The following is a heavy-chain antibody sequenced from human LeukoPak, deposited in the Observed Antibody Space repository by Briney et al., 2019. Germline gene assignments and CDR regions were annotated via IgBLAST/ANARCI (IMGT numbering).Heavy chain of an antibody. V-gene: IGHV1-58*01. CDR3: EADPFVDYYDSSGYNY. Sequence: SVTVSCKASGFTFTSSAVQWVRQARGQRLEWIGWIVVGSGNTNYAQKFQERVTITRDMSTSTAYMELSSLRSEDTAVYYCEADPFVDYYDSSGYNYWGQGTLVTVSS. J-gene: IGHJ4*02. D-gene: IGHD3-22*01. CDR1: GFTFTSSA. CDR2: IVVGSGNT.